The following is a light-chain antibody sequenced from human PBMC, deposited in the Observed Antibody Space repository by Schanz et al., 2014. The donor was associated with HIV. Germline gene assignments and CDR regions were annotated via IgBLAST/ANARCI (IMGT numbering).Light chain of an antibody. CDR2: NSY. CDR3: ATWDDTLNGWV. Sequence: QSVLTQPPSASGTPGQRVTISCSGSSSSIKTNTVNWFQQLPGTAPKLLLYNSYHRPSGVPDRFSGSRSGTSASLAISGLQSEDEADYYCATWDDTLNGWVFGGGTKLTVL. J-gene: IGLJ3*02. CDR1: SSSIKTNT. V-gene: IGLV1-44*01.